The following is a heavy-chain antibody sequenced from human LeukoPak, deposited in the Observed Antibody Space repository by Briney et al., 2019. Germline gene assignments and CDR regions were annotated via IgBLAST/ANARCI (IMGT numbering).Heavy chain of an antibody. Sequence: GGSLRLSCAASGFTFSSYAMSWVRQAPGKGLEWVSAISGSGGSTYYTDSVKGRFTISRDNSKNTLYLQMTSLTAEDTAVYYCAKDFLSGTFDPWGQGTLVTVSS. CDR1: GFTFSSYA. V-gene: IGHV3-23*01. CDR3: AKDFLSGTFDP. D-gene: IGHD6-13*01. CDR2: ISGSGGST. J-gene: IGHJ5*02.